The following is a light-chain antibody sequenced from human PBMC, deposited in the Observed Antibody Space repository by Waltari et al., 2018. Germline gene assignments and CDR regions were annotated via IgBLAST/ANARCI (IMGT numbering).Light chain of an antibody. J-gene: IGLJ2*01. CDR2: VDT. CDR1: KIESYN. Sequence: YVLTQSPSQSLAPGKTALITRGGEKIESYNVPWYQQKPGQAPLLVIKVDTDRPSGIPERFSGSNSGNTATLTISSVEDGDEADYYCQVWDTSSDQVVFGGGT. CDR3: QVWDTSSDQVV. V-gene: IGLV3-21*04.